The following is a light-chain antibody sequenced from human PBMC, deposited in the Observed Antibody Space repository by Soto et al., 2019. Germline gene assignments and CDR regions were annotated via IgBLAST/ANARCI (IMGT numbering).Light chain of an antibody. CDR1: SSDVGGYNY. CDR2: EVS. Sequence: QSALTQPPSASGSPGQSVTISCTGTSSDVGGYNYVSWYQQHPGKAPNLMIYEVSKRPSGVPDRFSGPKSGYTASLTVSGLQAEDEADYYCSSYAGSNNFVVFGGGTKLTVL. CDR3: SSYAGSNNFVV. V-gene: IGLV2-8*01. J-gene: IGLJ2*01.